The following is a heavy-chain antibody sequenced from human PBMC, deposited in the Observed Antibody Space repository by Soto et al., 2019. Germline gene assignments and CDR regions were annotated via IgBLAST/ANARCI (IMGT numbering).Heavy chain of an antibody. J-gene: IGHJ3*02. CDR3: ARSRAAMGHDAFDI. Sequence: SVKVSCKASGYTFTYRYLHWGRQAPGQALEWMGWITPFNGNTNYAQKFQDRVTITRDRSMSTAYMELSSLRSEDTAMYYCARSRAAMGHDAFDIWGQGTMVTVSS. CDR2: ITPFNGNT. D-gene: IGHD5-18*01. V-gene: IGHV1-45*02. CDR1: GYTFTYRY.